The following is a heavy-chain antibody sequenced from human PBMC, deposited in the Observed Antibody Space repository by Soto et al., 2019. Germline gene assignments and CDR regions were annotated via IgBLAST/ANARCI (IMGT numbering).Heavy chain of an antibody. CDR2: ISAYNGNT. CDR1: GYTLTNYG. CDR3: ARGGVYCSGGSCPDNWFDP. V-gene: IGHV1-18*01. D-gene: IGHD2-15*01. J-gene: IGHJ5*02. Sequence: QVQLVQSGAEVKKPGASVKVSCKASGYTLTNYGISWVRQAPGQGLEWMGWISAYNGNTKYAQKFQGRVTMTTDTSTSTAYMELRSLRSDDTAVYYCARGGVYCSGGSCPDNWFDPWGQGTLVTVSS.